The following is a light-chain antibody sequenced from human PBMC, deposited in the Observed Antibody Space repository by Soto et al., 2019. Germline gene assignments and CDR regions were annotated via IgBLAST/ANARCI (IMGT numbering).Light chain of an antibody. Sequence: IHMTQSPSSLSASVGDRVTITCRARQRITTYLNWYQQKPGKAPKLLISTAATLQVGVPSRFSGSGSGTDFTLTITTLQPEDFATYFCQQSYSTPYTFGQGTKLEIK. CDR3: QQSYSTPYT. CDR1: QRITTY. V-gene: IGKV1-39*01. CDR2: TAA. J-gene: IGKJ2*01.